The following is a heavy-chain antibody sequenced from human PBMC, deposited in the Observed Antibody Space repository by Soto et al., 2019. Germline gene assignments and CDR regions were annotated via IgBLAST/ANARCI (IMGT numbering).Heavy chain of an antibody. CDR3: AGSGSSWNFREFDA. V-gene: IGHV1-18*01. CDR1: AYTFTNYG. D-gene: IGHD6-13*01. CDR2: LSAYNGNI. J-gene: IGHJ4*02. Sequence: QVQLVQSGGEVKKPGASVKVSCKASAYTFTNYGISWVRQAPGQGLEWMGWLSAYNGNINYAQKVRGRVTMTTDTTTSSAYLEVRSLRSDDTAVYYCAGSGSSWNFREFDAWGQGTLVTVSS.